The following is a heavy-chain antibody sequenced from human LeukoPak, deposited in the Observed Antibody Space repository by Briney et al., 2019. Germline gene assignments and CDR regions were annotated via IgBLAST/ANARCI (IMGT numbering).Heavy chain of an antibody. Sequence: DSVKVSCKDSGYTFTSYGISWVRQAPGQGLEWMGWISAYNGNTNYAQKLQGRVTMTTDTSTSTAYMELRSLRSDDAAVYYCARDVAGPYDILTGYYHFDYWGQGTLVTVSS. J-gene: IGHJ4*02. CDR1: GYTFTSYG. D-gene: IGHD3-9*01. CDR3: ARDVAGPYDILTGYYHFDY. V-gene: IGHV1-18*01. CDR2: ISAYNGNT.